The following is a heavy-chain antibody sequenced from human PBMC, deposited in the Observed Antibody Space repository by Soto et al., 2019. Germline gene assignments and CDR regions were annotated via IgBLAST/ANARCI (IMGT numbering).Heavy chain of an antibody. CDR2: ISAYNGNT. CDR3: ARDLDGSGSYYTDY. J-gene: IGHJ4*02. D-gene: IGHD3-10*01. Sequence: ASVEVSCKASGYMFVTYCINWVRQAPGQGLEWMGWISAYNGNTKYAQNLQGRVTMTTDASTSTAYMEVRSLRSDDTAVYYCARDLDGSGSYYTDYWGPGTLVTVSS. V-gene: IGHV1-18*01. CDR1: GYMFVTYC.